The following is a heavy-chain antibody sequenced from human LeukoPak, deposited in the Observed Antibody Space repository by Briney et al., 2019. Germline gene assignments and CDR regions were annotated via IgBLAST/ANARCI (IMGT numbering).Heavy chain of an antibody. Sequence: PGGSLRLSCAASGFTFSSYAMHWVRQAPGKGLEWVAVISYDGSNKYYADSVKGRFTISRDNSKNTLYLQMNSLRAEDTAVYYCVRAEWFGELLPPPDYWGQGTLVTVSS. CDR2: ISYDGSNK. CDR3: VRAEWFGELLPPPDY. D-gene: IGHD3-10*01. CDR1: GFTFSSYA. V-gene: IGHV3-30-3*01. J-gene: IGHJ4*02.